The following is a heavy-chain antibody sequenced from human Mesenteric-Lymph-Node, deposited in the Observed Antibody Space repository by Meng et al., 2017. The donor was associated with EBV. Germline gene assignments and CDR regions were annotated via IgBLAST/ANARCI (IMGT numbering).Heavy chain of an antibody. CDR2: IYHRGST. D-gene: IGHD6-19*01. J-gene: IGHJ4*02. V-gene: IGHV4-4*02. Sequence: QVQLQASGPGLGKPSGTLSLPCAASGGSISTSNWWSWVRQPPGKGLEWIGEIYHRGSTNYNPSLTSRVTISVDESKNEFSLSLTSVTAADTAVYFCARVNEGQWLVRGAFDYWGQGTLVTVSS. CDR3: ARVNEGQWLVRGAFDY. CDR1: GGSISTSNW.